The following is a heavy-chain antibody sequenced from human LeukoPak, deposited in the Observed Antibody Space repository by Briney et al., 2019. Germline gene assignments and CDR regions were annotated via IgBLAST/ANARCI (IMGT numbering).Heavy chain of an antibody. CDR3: AIGLDYYVGTGYRPLDS. CDR1: GYTFTGYY. Sequence: SVTVSCQASGYTFTGYYMYWLRQAPGRGLEWMGCINHKSGGTYYAQKFHCRVTITRDSTINTDYMELSSVSSDDTAVYYCAIGLDYYVGTGYRPLDSWGQGTLVTVSS. CDR2: INHKSGGT. V-gene: IGHV1-2*02. D-gene: IGHD3-22*01. J-gene: IGHJ4*02.